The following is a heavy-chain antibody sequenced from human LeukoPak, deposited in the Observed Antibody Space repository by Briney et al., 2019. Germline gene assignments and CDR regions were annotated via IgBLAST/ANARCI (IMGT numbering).Heavy chain of an antibody. Sequence: GGSLRLSCAASGFTFSTAWMSWVRQAPGKGLEWVGRIKGKTAGGTTDYAAPVKGRFTISRDGSKHTLYLQMNSLKTEDTAVYYCTTVRARYYYDTSGYPDYWGQGTLVTVSS. CDR2: IKGKTAGGTT. D-gene: IGHD3-22*01. CDR3: TTVRARYYYDTSGYPDY. J-gene: IGHJ4*02. V-gene: IGHV3-15*01. CDR1: GFTFSTAW.